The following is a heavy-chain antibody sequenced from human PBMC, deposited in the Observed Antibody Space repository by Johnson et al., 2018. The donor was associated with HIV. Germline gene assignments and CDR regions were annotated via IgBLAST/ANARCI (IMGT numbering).Heavy chain of an antibody. V-gene: IGHV3-30*18. D-gene: IGHD4-23*01. CDR1: GFTFSRYG. CDR3: AKLRWAPRAFDI. Sequence: QVQLVESGGRVVQPGRSLRLSCAASGFTFSRYGMHLVRQAPGMGLEWVAVISLDGSDKHYADSVKGRFTISRDNSKNTLFLQMKSLRAEDTAGYYCAKLRWAPRAFDIWGQGTMVTVSS. CDR2: ISLDGSDK. J-gene: IGHJ3*02.